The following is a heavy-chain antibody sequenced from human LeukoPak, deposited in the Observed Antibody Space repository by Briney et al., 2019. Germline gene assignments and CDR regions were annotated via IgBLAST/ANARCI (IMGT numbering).Heavy chain of an antibody. V-gene: IGHV3-74*01. CDR1: GFTFTNYW. CDR2: INPDGSTT. J-gene: IGHJ4*02. CDR3: ARGRYGDYH. Sequence: GGSLRLSCAASGFTFTNYWMFWVRQAPGKGLVWVSGINPDGSTTTYADSVKGRFTISRENAKSTLYLHMNILRVEDTAVYYCARGRYGDYHWSQGILVTVSS. D-gene: IGHD4-17*01.